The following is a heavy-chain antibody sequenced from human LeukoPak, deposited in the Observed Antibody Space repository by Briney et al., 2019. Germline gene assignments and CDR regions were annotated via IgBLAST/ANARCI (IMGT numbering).Heavy chain of an antibody. CDR3: ARSRIVVVIGGWFDP. CDR1: GGSISSGGYY. CDR2: IYYSGST. Sequence: SETLSLTCTVSGGSISSGGYYWSWIRQHPGKGLEWIGYIYYSGSTYYNPSLKSRVTISVDTSKNQFSLKLSSVTAADTAVYYCARSRIVVVIGGWFDPWGQGTLVTVSP. D-gene: IGHD3-22*01. J-gene: IGHJ5*02. V-gene: IGHV4-31*03.